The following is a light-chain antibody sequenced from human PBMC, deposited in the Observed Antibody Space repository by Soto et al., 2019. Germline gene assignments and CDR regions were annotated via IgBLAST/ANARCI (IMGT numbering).Light chain of an antibody. CDR2: GAS. J-gene: IGKJ1*01. Sequence: EIVLTQSPVTLSLSPGDTATLSCRASQSVGNNFAWFQQKPGQAPRLLIYGASATATGIPGRFSGSGSGTEFSLTICSLQSEDFAVYYCQQYNDWPRTFGQGTKVEI. V-gene: IGKV3-15*01. CDR1: QSVGNN. CDR3: QQYNDWPRT.